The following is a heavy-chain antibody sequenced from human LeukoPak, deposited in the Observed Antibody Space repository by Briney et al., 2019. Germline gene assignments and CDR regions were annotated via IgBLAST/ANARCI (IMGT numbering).Heavy chain of an antibody. Sequence: PSETLSLTCSVSGDSLKKNFWSWIRQPPGKGLGWIGYVFHSGTTNYSPSLKSRVAISLDVSKNQFSLMLTSVTAADTAVYYCARRMITTSDTFDVWGQGTMVTVSS. CDR2: VFHSGTT. CDR3: ARRMITTSDTFDV. J-gene: IGHJ3*01. D-gene: IGHD3-16*01. CDR1: GDSLKKNF. V-gene: IGHV4-59*01.